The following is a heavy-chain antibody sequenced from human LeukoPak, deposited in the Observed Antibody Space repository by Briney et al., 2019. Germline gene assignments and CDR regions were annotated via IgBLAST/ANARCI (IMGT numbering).Heavy chain of an antibody. CDR2: IKQDGSEK. J-gene: IGHJ4*02. CDR3: ARMRDYGDYELDY. CDR1: GFTFSSYW. D-gene: IGHD4-17*01. Sequence: GGSLRLSCAASGFTFSSYWMSWVRKAPGKGLEWVANIKQDGSEKYYVDSVKGRFTISRDNAKNSLYLQMNSLRAEDTAVYYCARMRDYGDYELDYWGQGTLVTVSS. V-gene: IGHV3-7*01.